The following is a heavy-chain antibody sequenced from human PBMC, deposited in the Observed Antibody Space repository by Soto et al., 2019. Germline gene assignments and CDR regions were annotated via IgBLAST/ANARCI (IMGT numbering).Heavy chain of an antibody. Sequence: SETLSLTCAVYGGYFSGYYWSWIRQPPGKGLEWFGEINHSGSTNYNPSLKSRVTISVDTSKNQFSLKMSSVTAADTAVYYCARGPGENYYGSGSYLYYYGMDVWGQGTTV. V-gene: IGHV4-34*01. D-gene: IGHD3-10*01. CDR1: GGYFSGYY. J-gene: IGHJ6*02. CDR3: ARGPGENYYGSGSYLYYYGMDV. CDR2: INHSGST.